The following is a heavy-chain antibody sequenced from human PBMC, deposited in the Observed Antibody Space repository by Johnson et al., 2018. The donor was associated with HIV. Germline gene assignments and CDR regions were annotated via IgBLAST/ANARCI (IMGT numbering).Heavy chain of an antibody. V-gene: IGHV3-30*02. Sequence: QVYLVESGGGVVQPGGSLRLSCAASGFTFSRHGMHWVRQAPGKGLEWVAFIRYDGSNKYYGDSVKGRFTFVRDNAKNSVYLQMTSLRVEDTAVYYCASGGGSDWYNAFDLWGRGTMVTVSS. D-gene: IGHD6-19*01. CDR2: IRYDGSNK. CDR1: GFTFSRHG. J-gene: IGHJ3*01. CDR3: ASGGGSDWYNAFDL.